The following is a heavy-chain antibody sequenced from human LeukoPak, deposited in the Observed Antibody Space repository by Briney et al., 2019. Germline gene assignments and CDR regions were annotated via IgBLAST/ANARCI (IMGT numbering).Heavy chain of an antibody. CDR3: ARGTGYYYDDAFDI. CDR2: IKQDGSEK. Sequence: GGSLRLSCAATRFTFSSYWMSWVRQAPGKGLEWVANIKQDGSEKYYVDSVKGRFTISRDNAKNSLYLQMNSLRAEDTAVYYCARGTGYYYDDAFDIWGQGTMVTVSS. D-gene: IGHD3-22*01. CDR1: RFTFSSYW. J-gene: IGHJ3*02. V-gene: IGHV3-7*01.